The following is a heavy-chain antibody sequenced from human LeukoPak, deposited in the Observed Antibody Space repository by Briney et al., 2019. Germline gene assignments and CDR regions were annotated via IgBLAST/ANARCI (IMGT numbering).Heavy chain of an antibody. V-gene: IGHV1-18*01. Sequence: ASVKDSCKASGYTFSSYGITWVREAPGQGPEWLGWISGSTGSTHYTQAVQGRVTMTTDTSTATAYMELRSLRSDDTAIYYCARVGRDCSDINCYWADWFDPWGQGTLVIVSS. J-gene: IGHJ5*02. D-gene: IGHD2-2*01. CDR2: ISGSTGST. CDR1: GYTFSSYG. CDR3: ARVGRDCSDINCYWADWFDP.